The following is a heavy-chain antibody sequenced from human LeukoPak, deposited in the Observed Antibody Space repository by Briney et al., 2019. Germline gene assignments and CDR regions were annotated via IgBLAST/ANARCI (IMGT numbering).Heavy chain of an antibody. CDR1: GGSISSYY. CDR3: ARGTVQQQLPIDY. CDR2: IYYSGST. J-gene: IGHJ4*02. D-gene: IGHD6-13*01. Sequence: SETLSLTSTVSGGSISSYYWSWIRQPPGKGLEWIGYIYYSGSTNYNPSLKSRVTISVDTSKNQFSLKLSSVTAADTAVYYCARGTVQQQLPIDYWGQGTLVTVSS. V-gene: IGHV4-59*01.